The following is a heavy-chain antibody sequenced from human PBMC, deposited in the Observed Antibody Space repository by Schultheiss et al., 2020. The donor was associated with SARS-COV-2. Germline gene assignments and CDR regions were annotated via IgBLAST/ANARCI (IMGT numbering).Heavy chain of an antibody. CDR3: ARDPPPLGYGMDV. V-gene: IGHV3-33*08. CDR1: GLTFATQW. CDR2: IWYDGSNK. D-gene: IGHD1-26*01. Sequence: GGSLRLSCAASGLTFATQWMSWVRQAPGKGLEWVAVIWYDGSNKYYADSVKGRFTISRDNSKNTLYLQMNSLRAEDTAVYYCARDPPPLGYGMDVWGQGTTVTVSS. J-gene: IGHJ6*02.